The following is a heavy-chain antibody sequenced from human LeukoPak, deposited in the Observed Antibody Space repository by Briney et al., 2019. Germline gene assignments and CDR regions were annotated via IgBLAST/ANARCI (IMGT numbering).Heavy chain of an antibody. CDR1: GYTFTGYY. CDR3: ARETIAFGGVIVRRDYYYYYMDV. J-gene: IGHJ6*03. V-gene: IGHV1-2*02. D-gene: IGHD3-16*02. Sequence: ASVKVSCKASGYTFTGYYMHWVRQAPGQGPEWMGWINPNSGGTNYAQKFQGRVTMTRDTSISTAYMELSRLRSDDTAVYYCARETIAFGGVIVRRDYYYYYMDVWGKGTTVTISS. CDR2: INPNSGGT.